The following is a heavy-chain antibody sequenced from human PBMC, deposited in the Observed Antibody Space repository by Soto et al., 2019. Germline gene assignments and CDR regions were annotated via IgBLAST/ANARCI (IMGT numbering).Heavy chain of an antibody. J-gene: IGHJ4*02. CDR2: ISYDGSNK. V-gene: IGHV3-30*18. CDR3: AKDKSTVTTSPSFDY. D-gene: IGHD4-17*01. Sequence: GGSLKLACAASGFTFSSYGMHGVRQAPGKGLEWVAVISYDGSNKYYADSVKGRFTISRDNSKNTLYLQMNSLRAEDTAVYYCAKDKSTVTTSPSFDYWVQGTLVPVSS. CDR1: GFTFSSYG.